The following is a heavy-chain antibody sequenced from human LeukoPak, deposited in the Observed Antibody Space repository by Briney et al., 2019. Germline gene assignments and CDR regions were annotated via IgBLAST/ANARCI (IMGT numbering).Heavy chain of an antibody. D-gene: IGHD7-27*01. V-gene: IGHV3-48*02. CDR2: ISSSTSRI. J-gene: IGHJ4*02. CDR1: EFTFNSYS. Sequence: GGSLRLSCGASEFTFNSYSMNWVRQAPGKGLEWVSYISSSTSRIYYADSVKGRFTISRDSARRSLFLQMNSLRDEDTAVYYCARDIHWAFDYWGQGTLVTVSS. CDR3: ARDIHWAFDY.